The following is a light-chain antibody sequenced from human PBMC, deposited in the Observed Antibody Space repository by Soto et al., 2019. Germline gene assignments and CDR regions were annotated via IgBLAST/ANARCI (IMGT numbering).Light chain of an antibody. CDR2: GAS. V-gene: IGKV3-15*01. J-gene: IGKJ3*01. Sequence: EIVMTQSPATLSVSPGERATLSCRASQSLSDNLAWYQQKPGQVPRLLIYGASTRATGIPARFSGSGSGTEFTLTINSLQSEDSAVYYCQQYKIWPPFTFGPGTKVDI. CDR3: QQYKIWPPFT. CDR1: QSLSDN.